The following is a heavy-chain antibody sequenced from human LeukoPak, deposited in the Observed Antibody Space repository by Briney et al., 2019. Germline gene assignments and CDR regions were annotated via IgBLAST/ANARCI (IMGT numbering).Heavy chain of an antibody. J-gene: IGHJ4*02. CDR3: AKKRETVATWRPFDF. CDR2: ISGSGGNT. D-gene: IGHD4-11*01. V-gene: IGHV3-23*01. Sequence: GGSLRLSCAGSGCTFSNYAMSWVRQAPGKGLELVSVISGSGGNTHYTDTVKGRFTISRDNAKNTLYLQMDSLRAEDTAGYYCAKKRETVATWRPFDFWGQGTLVTVSS. CDR1: GCTFSNYA.